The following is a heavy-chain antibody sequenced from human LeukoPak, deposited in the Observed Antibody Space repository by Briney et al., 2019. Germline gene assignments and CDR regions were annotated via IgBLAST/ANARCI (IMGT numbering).Heavy chain of an antibody. D-gene: IGHD4-23*01. CDR1: GFTFSRYW. Sequence: GGSLRLSCAASGFTFSRYWMSWVRQAPGKGLEWVANIKQDGSEKYYVDSVKGRFTISRDNAKNSLYLQMNSLRAEDTAVYYCARDSREAVVNGDDAFDIWGQGTMVAVSS. J-gene: IGHJ3*02. V-gene: IGHV3-7*01. CDR2: IKQDGSEK. CDR3: ARDSREAVVNGDDAFDI.